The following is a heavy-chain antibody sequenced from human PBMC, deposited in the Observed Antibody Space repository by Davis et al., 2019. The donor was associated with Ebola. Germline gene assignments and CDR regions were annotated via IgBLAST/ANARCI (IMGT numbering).Heavy chain of an antibody. V-gene: IGHV3-21*04. CDR1: GFTFSSYS. D-gene: IGHD3-3*01. CDR3: AKYITTSPSRYFDP. Sequence: GGSLRLSCAASGFTFSSYSMNWVRQAPGKGLEWVSSISSSSSYIYYADSVKGRFTISRDNAKNSLYLQMNSLRAEDTAIYYCAKYITTSPSRYFDPWGQGTQVTVSS. J-gene: IGHJ5*02. CDR2: ISSSSSYI.